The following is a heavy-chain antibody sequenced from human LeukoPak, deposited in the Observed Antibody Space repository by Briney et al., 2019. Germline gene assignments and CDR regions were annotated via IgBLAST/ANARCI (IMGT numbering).Heavy chain of an antibody. CDR2: AYSGGRT. CDR3: ARAFQYGSGSYPHSL. CDR1: GFTVSSNY. V-gene: IGHV3-66*01. D-gene: IGHD3-10*01. J-gene: IGHJ4*02. Sequence: GGALRLSFAASGFTVSSNYMSWVRQAPGKGLEWVPAAYSGGRTDYADSVKCRFTVSRDILKNTLYLQMNSLRAEDTAVYYCARAFQYGSGSYPHSLWGQGTLVTVSS.